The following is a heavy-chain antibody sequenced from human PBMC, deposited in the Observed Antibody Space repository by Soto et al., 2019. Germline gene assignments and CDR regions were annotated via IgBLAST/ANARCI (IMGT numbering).Heavy chain of an antibody. D-gene: IGHD1-26*01. CDR3: ARDRYSGSYPTTVDY. Sequence: QVQLVESGGGVVQPGRSLRLSCAASGFTFSSYAMNWARQAPGKGLEWVAVISYDGSNKYYADSVKGRFTISRDNSKNTLYLQMNSLRAEDTAVYYCARDRYSGSYPTTVDYWGQGTLVTVSS. CDR1: GFTFSSYA. J-gene: IGHJ4*02. CDR2: ISYDGSNK. V-gene: IGHV3-30-3*01.